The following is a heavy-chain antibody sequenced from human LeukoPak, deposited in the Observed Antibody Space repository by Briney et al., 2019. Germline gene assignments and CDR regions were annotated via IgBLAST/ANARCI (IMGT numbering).Heavy chain of an antibody. CDR2: ISAYNGNT. D-gene: IGHD3-22*01. CDR1: GYTFTIYA. J-gene: IGHJ4*02. CDR3: ARDTYYYDSSGYSRFDY. Sequence: ASVKVSCKASGYTFTIYAISWVRQAPGQGLEWMGWISAYNGNTNYAQKLQGRVTMTTDTSTSTAYMELRSLRSDDTAVYYCARDTYYYDSSGYSRFDYWGQGTLVTVSS. V-gene: IGHV1-18*01.